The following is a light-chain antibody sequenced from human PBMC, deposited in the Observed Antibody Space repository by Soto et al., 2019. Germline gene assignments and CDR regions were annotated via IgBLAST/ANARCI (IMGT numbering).Light chain of an antibody. CDR2: DAS. CDR3: QQRSNWPRT. Sequence: EIVLTQSPATLSLSPGERATLSCRASQSVSVYLAWYQQKPGQAPRLLIYDASSRANGIPSRFSGSGSGTDFTLTISSLEPDDFAVYYCQQRSNWPRTFGQGTTLDIK. V-gene: IGKV3-11*01. CDR1: QSVSVY. J-gene: IGKJ2*01.